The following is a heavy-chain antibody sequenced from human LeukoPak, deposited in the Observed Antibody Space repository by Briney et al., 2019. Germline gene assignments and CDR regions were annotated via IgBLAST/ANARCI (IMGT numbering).Heavy chain of an antibody. CDR2: IYHSGST. Sequence: SETLSLTCAVSGGSISSSNWWSWVRQPPGKGLEWIGEIYHSGSTNYNPSLKSRVTISVDKSKNQFSLKLSSVTAADTAVYYCARPLGMATIPPTAFDIWGQGTMVTVSS. CDR1: GGSISSSNW. D-gene: IGHD5-24*01. CDR3: ARPLGMATIPPTAFDI. J-gene: IGHJ3*02. V-gene: IGHV4-4*02.